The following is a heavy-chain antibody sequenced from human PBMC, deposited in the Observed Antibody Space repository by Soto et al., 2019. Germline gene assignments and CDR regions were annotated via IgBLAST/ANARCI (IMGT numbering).Heavy chain of an antibody. J-gene: IGHJ4*02. D-gene: IGHD1-26*01. V-gene: IGHV1-3*01. CDR3: TRDGPVVGATDLDY. CDR2: INAGNGNT. Sequence: VQLVQSGAEVKKPGASVRVSCKASGYTFANSAMHWVRQAPGQSLEWMGWINAGNGNTRYSEKFQGRVALTRDTSASTGFMELSSLRSEDTAVYYCTRDGPVVGATDLDYWGQGTLVTVSS. CDR1: GYTFANSA.